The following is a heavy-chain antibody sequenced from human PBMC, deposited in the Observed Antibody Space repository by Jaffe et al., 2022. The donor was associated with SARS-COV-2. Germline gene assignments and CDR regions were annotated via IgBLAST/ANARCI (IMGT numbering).Heavy chain of an antibody. D-gene: IGHD3-22*01. V-gene: IGHV3-23*04. Sequence: EVQLVESGGGLVQPGGSLRLSCAASGFTFSSYAMSWVRQAPGKGLEWVSAISGSGGSTYYADSVKGRFTISRDNSKNTLYLQMNSLRAEDTAVYYCAKDLVPGIVVAPGGGFDPWGQGTLVTVSS. CDR2: ISGSGGST. CDR1: GFTFSSYA. CDR3: AKDLVPGIVVAPGGGFDP. J-gene: IGHJ5*02.